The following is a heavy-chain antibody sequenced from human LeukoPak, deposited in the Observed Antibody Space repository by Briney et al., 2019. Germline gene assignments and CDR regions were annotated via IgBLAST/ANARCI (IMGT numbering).Heavy chain of an antibody. D-gene: IGHD3-10*01. CDR3: AKDLWLASRQLDY. CDR1: GFTFSSYG. CDR2: ISYDGSNK. V-gene: IGHV3-30*18. Sequence: GGSLRLSCAASGFTFSSYGMHWVRQAPGKGLEWVAVISYDGSNKYYADSVKGRFTISRDNSKNTLYLQMNSLRAEDTAVYYCAKDLWLASRQLDYWGQGTLVTVSS. J-gene: IGHJ4*02.